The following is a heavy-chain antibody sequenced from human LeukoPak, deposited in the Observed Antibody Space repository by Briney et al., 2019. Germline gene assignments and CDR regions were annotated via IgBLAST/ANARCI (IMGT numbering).Heavy chain of an antibody. CDR2: ISGSGGST. Sequence: GGSLRLSCAASGFTFKIYTISWVRQAPGKGLEWVSAISGSGGSTYYADSVKGRFTISRDNSKNTLYLQMNSLRAEDTAVYYCAKDGYCSSTSCAKKKYYFDYWGQGTLVTVSS. D-gene: IGHD2-2*03. CDR1: GFTFKIYT. CDR3: AKDGYCSSTSCAKKKYYFDY. V-gene: IGHV3-23*01. J-gene: IGHJ4*02.